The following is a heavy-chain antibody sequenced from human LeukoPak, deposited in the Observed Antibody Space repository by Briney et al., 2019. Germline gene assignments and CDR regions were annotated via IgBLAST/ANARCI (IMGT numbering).Heavy chain of an antibody. D-gene: IGHD3-9*01. CDR1: GGSINSRGYL. CDR3: ARGNQLRYFDWLPPKEYMDV. V-gene: IGHV4-39*07. J-gene: IGHJ6*03. CDR2: IYYSGST. Sequence: PSETLSLTCTVSGGSINSRGYLWGWIRQTPGKGREWIGTIYYSGSTYYNPSLKSRVTISVDTSKNQFSLKLSSVTAADTAVYYCARGNQLRYFDWLPPKEYMDVWGKGTTVTVSS.